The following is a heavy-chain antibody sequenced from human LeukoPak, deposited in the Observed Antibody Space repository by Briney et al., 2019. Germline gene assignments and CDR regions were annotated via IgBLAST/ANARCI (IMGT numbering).Heavy chain of an antibody. CDR3: VKEYCTNDVCYFFDY. V-gene: IGHV3-23*01. CDR2: MSGSSGGT. CDR1: GFTFSSYA. Sequence: GGSLRLSCAASGFTFSSYAMSWVRQAPGKGLEWVSAMSGSSGGTYYADSVKGRFTIFRDNSKNTLYLQMTSLRAEDTAVYYCVKEYCTNDVCYFFDYWGQGTLVSVSS. D-gene: IGHD2-8*01. J-gene: IGHJ4*02.